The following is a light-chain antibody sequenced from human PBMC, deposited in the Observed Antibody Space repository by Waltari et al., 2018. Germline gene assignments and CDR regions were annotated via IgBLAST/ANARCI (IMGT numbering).Light chain of an antibody. Sequence: SLEVTQSAPVSVSPGQPATVPRSGETLGDKYVSWYQPRPGQPPTLVIYQDNKRPPGIPERFSGSNSGNTATLTISGTQALDEGDYHCQVWDTSAVFGGGTKLTVL. CDR2: QDN. J-gene: IGLJ2*01. V-gene: IGLV3-1*01. CDR1: TLGDKY. CDR3: QVWDTSAV.